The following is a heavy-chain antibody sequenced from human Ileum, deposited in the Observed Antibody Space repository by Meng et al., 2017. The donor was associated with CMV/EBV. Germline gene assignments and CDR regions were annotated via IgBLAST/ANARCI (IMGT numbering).Heavy chain of an antibody. CDR3: ARDFDY. CDR2: VVNDGNKK. Sequence: GQLVESGGDLVQSGGSLRLSCVASGFAFSVYWMHWVRQAPGKGLEWVTLVVNDGNKKYYADSVKGRFTISRDNSAKMVYLEMNNLRPEDTAIYYCARDFDYWGQGTLVTVSS. V-gene: IGHV3-30-3*01. J-gene: IGHJ4*02. CDR1: GFAFSVYW.